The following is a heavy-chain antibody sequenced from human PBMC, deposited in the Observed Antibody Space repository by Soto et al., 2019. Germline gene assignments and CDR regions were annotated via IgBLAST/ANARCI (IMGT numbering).Heavy chain of an antibody. CDR3: ARVGGINWFDP. CDR2: INDSGGT. V-gene: IGHV4-34*09. CDR1: GGSFNDDY. D-gene: IGHD3-16*01. J-gene: IGHJ5*02. Sequence: PSETLSLTCAVEGGSFNDDYWSWIRQPPGKGLEWIGEINDSGGTKYNPSLKSRVTISVDTSKNQFSLKLSSVTAADTAVYYCARVGGINWFDPWGQGTLVTVSS.